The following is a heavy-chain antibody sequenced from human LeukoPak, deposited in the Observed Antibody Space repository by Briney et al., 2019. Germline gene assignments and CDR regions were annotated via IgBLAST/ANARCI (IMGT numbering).Heavy chain of an antibody. V-gene: IGHV1-18*01. CDR3: VRDKDHAFDI. CDR2: MSTKSGNT. Sequence: EASVTVSCKASGYTFTRNGISWVRQAPGQGLEWMAWMSTKSGNTNYAQRFQGRVTLTTDTSTTTAYMDLRGLRYDDTAVYYCVRDKDHAFDIWGQGTVVTVS. J-gene: IGHJ3*02. CDR1: GYTFTRNG.